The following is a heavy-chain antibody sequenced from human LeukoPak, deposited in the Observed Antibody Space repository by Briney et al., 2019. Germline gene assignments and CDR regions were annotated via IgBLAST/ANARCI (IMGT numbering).Heavy chain of an antibody. D-gene: IGHD1-26*01. CDR3: ARAVKFFEWEPPTSWYYFDY. V-gene: IGHV3-21*01. Sequence: HGGSLRLSCAASGFTFSTYNMNWVRQAPGKGLEWVSSISSTSYYIYYADSVKGRFTISRDNAKNSLYLQMHSLRAEDTAVYYCARAVKFFEWEPPTSWYYFDYWGQGTLVTVSS. CDR1: GFTFSTYN. J-gene: IGHJ4*02. CDR2: ISSTSYYI.